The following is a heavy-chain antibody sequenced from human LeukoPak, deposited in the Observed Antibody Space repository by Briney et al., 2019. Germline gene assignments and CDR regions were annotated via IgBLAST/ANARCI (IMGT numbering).Heavy chain of an antibody. CDR3: ARVKKGLGTSFDY. CDR2: IYYSGST. CDR1: GGSIGSSSYY. J-gene: IGHJ4*02. D-gene: IGHD2-2*01. Sequence: SETLSLTCTVSGGSIGSSSYYWGWIRQPPGKGLAWIGSIYYSGSTYYNPSLKSRVTISVDTSKNQFSLKLSSVTAADTAVYYCARVKKGLGTSFDYWGQGTLVTVSS. V-gene: IGHV4-39*07.